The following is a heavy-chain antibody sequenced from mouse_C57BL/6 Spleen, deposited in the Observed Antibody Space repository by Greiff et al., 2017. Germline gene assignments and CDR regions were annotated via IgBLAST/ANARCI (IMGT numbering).Heavy chain of an antibody. Sequence: EVKVVESGEGLVKPGGSLKLSCAASGFTFSSYAMSWVRQTPEKRLEWVAYISSGGDYIYYADTVKGRFTISRDNARNTLYLQMSSLKSEDTAMYYCTRESYSNRYFDVWGTGTTVTVSS. V-gene: IGHV5-9-1*02. CDR2: ISSGGDYI. J-gene: IGHJ1*03. CDR3: TRESYSNRYFDV. CDR1: GFTFSSYA. D-gene: IGHD2-5*01.